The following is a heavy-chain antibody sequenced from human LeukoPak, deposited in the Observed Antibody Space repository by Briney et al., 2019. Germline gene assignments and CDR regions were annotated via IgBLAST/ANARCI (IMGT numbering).Heavy chain of an antibody. Sequence: GGSLRLSCAASGFTVSSNYMSWVRQAPGKGLEWVSVIYSGGSTYYADSVKGRFTISRDNSKNTLYLQMNSLRAEDTAVYYRARDLFDYYDSSGYGYWGQGTLVTVSS. CDR3: ARDLFDYYDSSGYGY. D-gene: IGHD3-22*01. CDR1: GFTVSSNY. V-gene: IGHV3-53*01. J-gene: IGHJ4*02. CDR2: IYSGGST.